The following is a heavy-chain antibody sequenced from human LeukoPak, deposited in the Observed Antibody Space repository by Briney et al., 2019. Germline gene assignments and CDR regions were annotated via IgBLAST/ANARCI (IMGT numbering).Heavy chain of an antibody. Sequence: GGSLRLSCGASGFTFSSYWMSWVRQAPGRGLEWVANIKQDRIDKDYVDSVKGRFTISRDNAKNSLYLQMTNLRAEDTAIYYCARLCGSARFDPWGPGNRVPVSS. D-gene: IGHD1-26*01. J-gene: IGHJ5*02. CDR2: IKQDRIDK. CDR3: ARLCGSARFDP. CDR1: GFTFSSYW. V-gene: IGHV3-7*01.